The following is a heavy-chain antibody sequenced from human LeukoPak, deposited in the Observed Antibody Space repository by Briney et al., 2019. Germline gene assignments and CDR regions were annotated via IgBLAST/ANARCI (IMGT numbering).Heavy chain of an antibody. CDR2: NYPGDSDT. V-gene: IGHV5-51*01. CDR1: GNSFTNYW. J-gene: IGHJ4*02. CDR3: ARRGAADGGHHFDY. Sequence: GESLKISCKGSGNSFTNYWIALVRQMPGKGLGWMGINYPGDSDTRYSPSFEGQVTISADESISTAYLQWSSLKASDTAMYYCARRGAADGGHHFDYWGQGTLVTVSS. D-gene: IGHD3-16*01.